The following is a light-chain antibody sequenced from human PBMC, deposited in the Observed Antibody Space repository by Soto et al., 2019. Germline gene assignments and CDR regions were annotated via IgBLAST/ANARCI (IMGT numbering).Light chain of an antibody. Sequence: QLVLTQPPSVSGAPGQRVTISCTWSSSNIGAGYDVHWYQQLPGTAPKLLIYGNSNRPSGVPDRFSGSKSGTSASLAITGLQAEDEADYYCQSYDSSLSGAVFGGGTKVTVL. V-gene: IGLV1-40*01. CDR2: GNS. J-gene: IGLJ3*02. CDR1: SSNIGAGYD. CDR3: QSYDSSLSGAV.